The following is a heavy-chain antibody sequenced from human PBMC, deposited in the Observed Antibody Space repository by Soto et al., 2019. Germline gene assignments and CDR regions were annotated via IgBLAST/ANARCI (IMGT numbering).Heavy chain of an antibody. CDR1: GYSFTSYW. J-gene: IGHJ6*02. Sequence: GESLKISCKGSGYSFTSYWISWVRQMPGKDLEWMGRIDPSDSYTNYSPSFQGHVTISADKSISTAYLQWSSLKASDTAMYYCASRTDYYYYYGMDVWGQGTTVTVSS. CDR2: IDPSDSYT. V-gene: IGHV5-10-1*01. CDR3: ASRTDYYYYYGMDV.